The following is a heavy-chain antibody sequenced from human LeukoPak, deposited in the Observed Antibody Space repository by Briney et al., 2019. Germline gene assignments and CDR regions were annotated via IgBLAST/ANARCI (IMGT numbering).Heavy chain of an antibody. CDR3: ARRGDGYSP. CDR1: GYTFTNHW. Sequence: GESLKISCKASGYTFTNHWIAWVCQMPGKGLEWMGIIWPPDSTTIYSPSLQGQVTTSADKSINTAYLQWSSLKASDTAMYYCARRGDGYSPWGQGTLVTVSS. D-gene: IGHD5-24*01. J-gene: IGHJ5*02. V-gene: IGHV5-51*01. CDR2: IWPPDSTT.